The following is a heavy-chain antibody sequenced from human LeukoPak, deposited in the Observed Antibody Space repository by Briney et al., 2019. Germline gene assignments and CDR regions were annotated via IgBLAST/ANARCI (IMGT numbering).Heavy chain of an antibody. CDR1: GGSISNYH. Sequence: PSETLSLTCTVSGGSISNYHWSWIRQPAGQGLEWIGRIYDSGSTNYNPSLKSRVTMSVDTAKNQFSLKATSVTAADTAVYYCARDRFCSGGTCYPEGRNWFDPWGQGTLVTVSS. CDR2: IYDSGST. J-gene: IGHJ5*02. CDR3: ARDRFCSGGTCYPEGRNWFDP. D-gene: IGHD2-15*01. V-gene: IGHV4-4*07.